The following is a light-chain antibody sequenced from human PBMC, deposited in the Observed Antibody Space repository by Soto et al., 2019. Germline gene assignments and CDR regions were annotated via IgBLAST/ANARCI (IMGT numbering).Light chain of an antibody. Sequence: ETVLTQSPGTLSLSPGERDTLSCRASQSVISNYLAWYQQKPGQAPRLLIYGASSRATGIPDRFIGSGSGTDFTLTVSRLEPEDFAVYYCQQFGDSLTFGGGTKVDIK. CDR1: QSVISNY. CDR3: QQFGDSLT. CDR2: GAS. V-gene: IGKV3-20*01. J-gene: IGKJ4*01.